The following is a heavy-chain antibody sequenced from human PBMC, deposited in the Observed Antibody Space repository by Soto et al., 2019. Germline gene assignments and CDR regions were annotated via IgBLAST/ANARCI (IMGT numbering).Heavy chain of an antibody. Sequence: SVKLSCKASGYTFTSYGISCLRQAPGQGLKWMGWISAYNGNTNYAQKLQGRVTMTTDTSTSTAYMELRSLRSDDTAVYYCARGVIVVVVAARARFDSWG. V-gene: IGHV1-18*01. D-gene: IGHD2-15*01. CDR1: GYTFTSYG. CDR3: ARGVIVVVVAARARFDS. J-gene: IGHJ5*01. CDR2: ISAYNGNT.